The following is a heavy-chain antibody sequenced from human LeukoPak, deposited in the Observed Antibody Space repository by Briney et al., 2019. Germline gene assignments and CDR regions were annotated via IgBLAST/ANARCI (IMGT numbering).Heavy chain of an antibody. Sequence: GGSLRLSCAASGFTFTSYWMSWVRQAPGKGLEWVANIKQDGSEKYYVDSVKGRFTISRDNAKNSLYLQMNSLRAEDTAVYYCARQAIFGVDESSSFGYWGQGTLVTVSS. V-gene: IGHV3-7*01. J-gene: IGHJ4*02. CDR2: IKQDGSEK. CDR1: GFTFTSYW. CDR3: ARQAIFGVDESSSFGY. D-gene: IGHD3-3*01.